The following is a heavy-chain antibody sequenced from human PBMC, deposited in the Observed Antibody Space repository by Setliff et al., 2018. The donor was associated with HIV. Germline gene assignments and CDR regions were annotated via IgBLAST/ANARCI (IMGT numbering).Heavy chain of an antibody. J-gene: IGHJ5*02. Sequence: ASVKVSCKASGGTFSSFAISWVRQAPGQGLEWLGGIIPILEKTNYAQKFQGRVTITADTSTSTAYMELSSLTSEDTAVYYCASHPGSSIEKPYFDTWGQGTLVTVSS. V-gene: IGHV1-69*10. CDR2: IIPILEKT. CDR3: ASHPGSSIEKPYFDT. CDR1: GGTFSSFA. D-gene: IGHD2-2*01.